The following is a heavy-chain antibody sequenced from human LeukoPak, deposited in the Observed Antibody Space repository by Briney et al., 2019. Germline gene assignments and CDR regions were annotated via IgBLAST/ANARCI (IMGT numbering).Heavy chain of an antibody. CDR1: GFTFSDYY. Sequence: GSLRLSCAASGFTFSDYYMSWIRQAPGKGLEWVSYISSSGSTIYYADSVKGRFTISRDNAKNLLYLQMNSLRAEDTAVYYCARDRAYYDSSGYFQHWGQGTLVTVSS. CDR2: ISSSGSTI. J-gene: IGHJ1*01. V-gene: IGHV3-11*01. D-gene: IGHD3-22*01. CDR3: ARDRAYYDSSGYFQH.